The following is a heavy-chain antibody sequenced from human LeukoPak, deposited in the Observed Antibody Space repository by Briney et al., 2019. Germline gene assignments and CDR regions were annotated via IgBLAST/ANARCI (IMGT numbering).Heavy chain of an antibody. V-gene: IGHV4-4*07. CDR1: GGSLNNYF. J-gene: IGHJ4*02. CDR2: IFVSEST. CDR3: ARDESVTFGGVIVLASHY. D-gene: IGHD3-16*02. Sequence: PSETLSLTCTASGGSLNNYFWSWIRQPAGKGLEWVGRIFVSESTNYNPSLRSRVTMSIHQPKNRFSLKLTSVTAAHTAVYYCARDESVTFGGVIVLASHYWGQGTLVTVSS.